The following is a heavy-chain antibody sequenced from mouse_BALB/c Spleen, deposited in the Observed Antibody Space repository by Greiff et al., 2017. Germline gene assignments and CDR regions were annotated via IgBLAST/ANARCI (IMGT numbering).Heavy chain of an antibody. CDR3: ARGLYDYSFAY. J-gene: IGHJ3*01. CDR1: GYTFTSYV. V-gene: IGHV1-14*01. CDR2: INPYNDGT. D-gene: IGHD2-4*01. Sequence: VQLQQSGPELVKPGASVKMSCNASGYTFTSYVMHWVKQKPGQGLEWIGYINPYNDGTKYNEKFKGKATLTSDKSSSTAYMELSSLTSEDSAVYYCARGLYDYSFAYWGQGTLVTVSA.